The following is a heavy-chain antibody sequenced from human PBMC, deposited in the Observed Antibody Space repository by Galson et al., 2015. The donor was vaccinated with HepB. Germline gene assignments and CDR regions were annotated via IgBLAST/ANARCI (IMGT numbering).Heavy chain of an antibody. J-gene: IGHJ4*02. CDR3: ASAPNYDLLSGYLDY. Sequence: SLRLSCAASEFTFSSYAMSWVRQAPGRGLEWVSTISADSTTDYADSVKGRFTISRDNAKNSLYLQMNSLRAEDTAVYFCASAPNYDLLSGYLDYWGQGTLVTVSS. D-gene: IGHD3-9*01. CDR2: ISADSTT. CDR1: EFTFSSYA. V-gene: IGHV3-23*01.